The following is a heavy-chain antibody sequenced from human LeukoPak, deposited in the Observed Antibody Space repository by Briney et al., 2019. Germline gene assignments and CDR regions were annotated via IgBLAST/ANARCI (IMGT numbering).Heavy chain of an antibody. V-gene: IGHV4-34*01. CDR1: GGPFSGYY. CDR3: ARGQTKDYFDTSGYY. D-gene: IGHD3-22*01. J-gene: IGHJ4*02. Sequence: SETLSLTCALSGGPFSGYYWTWIRQPPGKGLEWIGEIDHSGSTNYNPSLKSRVTISGDTSKNHFSLRLSSLTAADSAVYYCARGQTKDYFDTSGYYWSQGTLVTVSS. CDR2: IDHSGST.